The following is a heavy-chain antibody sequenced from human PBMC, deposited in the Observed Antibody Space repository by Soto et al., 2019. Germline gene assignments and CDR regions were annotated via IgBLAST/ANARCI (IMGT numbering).Heavy chain of an antibody. CDR3: ARWSYLDY. D-gene: IGHD3-3*01. CDR1: GFSFGSYA. V-gene: IGHV3-23*01. J-gene: IGHJ4*02. CDR2: ISGSDGKT. Sequence: GGSLRLSCAASGFSFGSYALSWVRQAPGKGLEWVSTISGSDGKTFYADSVKGRFSISRDTSQSTLYLQMNSLRADDTAMYYCARWSYLDYWGQGTRVT.